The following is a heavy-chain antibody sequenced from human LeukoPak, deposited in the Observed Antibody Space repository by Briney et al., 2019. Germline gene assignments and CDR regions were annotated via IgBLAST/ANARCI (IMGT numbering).Heavy chain of an antibody. CDR1: GFTFDDYG. D-gene: IGHD3-3*01. J-gene: IGHJ4*02. CDR2: INWNGGST. Sequence: RPGGSLRLSCAASGFTFDDYGMSWVRQAPGRGLEWVSGINWNGGSTGYADSVKGRFTISRDNAKNSLYLQMNSLRAEDTALYYCARGLRLLEWLEGNLDYWGQGTLVTVSS. CDR3: ARGLRLLEWLEGNLDY. V-gene: IGHV3-20*04.